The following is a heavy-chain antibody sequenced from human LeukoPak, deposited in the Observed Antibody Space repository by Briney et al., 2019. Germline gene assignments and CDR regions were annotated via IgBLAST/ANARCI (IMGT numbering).Heavy chain of an antibody. V-gene: IGHV3-33*01. CDR1: GFTFSSYG. CDR3: AREAPLRYFNY. CDR2: IWYDGSNK. Sequence: GGSLSLSCAASGFTFSSYGMHWVRQAPGKGLEWVAVIWYDGSNKYYADSVKGRFTISRDNSKNTLYLQMNSLRAEDTAVYYCAREAPLRYFNYWGQGTLVTVSS. D-gene: IGHD3-9*01. J-gene: IGHJ4*02.